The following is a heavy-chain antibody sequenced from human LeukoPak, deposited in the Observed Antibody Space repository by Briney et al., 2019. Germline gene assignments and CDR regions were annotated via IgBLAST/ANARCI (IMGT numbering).Heavy chain of an antibody. CDR2: IYYSGST. V-gene: IGHV4-39*01. D-gene: IGHD6-13*01. CDR1: GGSISSGYYY. Sequence: SETLSLTCTVSGGSISSGYYYWGWIRQPPGQGLEWIGSIYYSGSTYYNPSLKSRVTISVDTSKIQFSLRLSSVTAADTAIYYCAYSSSWYYFDSWGQGTLVTVSS. CDR3: AYSSSWYYFDS. J-gene: IGHJ4*02.